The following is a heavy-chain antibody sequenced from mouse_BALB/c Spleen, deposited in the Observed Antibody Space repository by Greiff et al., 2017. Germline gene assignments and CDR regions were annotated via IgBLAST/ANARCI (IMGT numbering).Heavy chain of an antibody. J-gene: IGHJ4*01. D-gene: IGHD2-1*01. V-gene: IGHV3-8*02. CDR2: ISYSGST. Sequence: EVQLQESGPSLVKPSQTLSLTCSVTGDSITSGYWNWIRKFPGNKLEYMGYISYSGSTYYNPSLKSRISITRDTSKNQYYLQLNSVTTEDTATYYCARYCPGNYDYAMDYWGQGTSVTVSS. CDR1: GDSITSGY. CDR3: ARYCPGNYDYAMDY.